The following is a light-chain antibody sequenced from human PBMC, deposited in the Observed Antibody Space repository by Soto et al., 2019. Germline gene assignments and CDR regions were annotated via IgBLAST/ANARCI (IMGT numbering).Light chain of an antibody. V-gene: IGLV1-44*01. CDR3: AAWYASLNGYV. Sequence: QSVLTQPPSASGTPGQRVTISCSGSSSNIGSKTVNWYQQLPGTVPKLLIYNSYQRPSGAPDRFSGSKSGTSASLDISGLQSEDESDYYCAAWYASLNGYVFGAGTKVTVL. CDR2: NSY. J-gene: IGLJ1*01. CDR1: SSNIGSKT.